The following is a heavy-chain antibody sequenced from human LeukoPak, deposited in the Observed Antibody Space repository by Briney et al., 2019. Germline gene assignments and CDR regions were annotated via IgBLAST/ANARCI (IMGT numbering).Heavy chain of an antibody. Sequence: SETLSLTCTVSGGSISSYYWSWIRQPPGKGLECIGYIYYSGSTNYNPSLKSRVTISVDTSKNQFSLKLSSVTAADTAVYYCARGLRVRRDGYNYWFDPWGQGTLVTVSS. V-gene: IGHV4-59*01. J-gene: IGHJ5*02. CDR2: IYYSGST. CDR3: ARGLRVRRDGYNYWFDP. D-gene: IGHD5-24*01. CDR1: GGSISSYY.